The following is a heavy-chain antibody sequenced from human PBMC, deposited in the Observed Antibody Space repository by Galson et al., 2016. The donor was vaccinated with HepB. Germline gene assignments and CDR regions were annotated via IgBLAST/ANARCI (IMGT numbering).Heavy chain of an antibody. V-gene: IGHV4-61*02. Sequence: TLSLTCTVSGGSIRSGSYYWNWIRQPAGKGLEYIGRIYTSGGTDYNPSLKSRVTISPGTPKNQFSLSLSSVTAADTAIYYCARSYYDILTNYLDYWGQGTLVTVSS. CDR2: IYTSGGT. CDR1: GGSIRSGSYY. D-gene: IGHD3-9*01. CDR3: ARSYYDILTNYLDY. J-gene: IGHJ4*02.